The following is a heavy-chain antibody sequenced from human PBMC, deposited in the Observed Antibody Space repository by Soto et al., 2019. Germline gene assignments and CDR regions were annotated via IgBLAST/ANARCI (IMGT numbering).Heavy chain of an antibody. V-gene: IGHV3-23*01. CDR2: ISGSGGST. J-gene: IGHJ4*02. Sequence: GGSLRLSCAASGFTFSSYAMSWVRQAPGKGLEWVSAISGSGGSTYYAASVKGRFTISRDNSKNTLYLQMNSLRAEDTAVYYCAKASNYDILTGYSDWGQGTLVTVSS. CDR3: AKASNYDILTGYSD. CDR1: GFTFSSYA. D-gene: IGHD3-9*01.